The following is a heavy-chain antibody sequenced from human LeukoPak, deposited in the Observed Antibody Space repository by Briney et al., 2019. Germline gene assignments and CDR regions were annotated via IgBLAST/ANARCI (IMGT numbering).Heavy chain of an antibody. CDR3: ARDLGFVDHCSSTSCYTIY. J-gene: IGHJ4*02. CDR1: GFTFSSYS. V-gene: IGHV3-48*04. Sequence: PGGSLRLSCAASGFTFSSYSMNWVRQAPGKGLEWVSYISSSSSTIYYADSVKGRFTISRDNAKNSLYLQMNSLRAEDTAVYYCARDLGFVDHCSSTSCYTIYWGQGTLVTVSS. CDR2: ISSSSSTI. D-gene: IGHD2-2*02.